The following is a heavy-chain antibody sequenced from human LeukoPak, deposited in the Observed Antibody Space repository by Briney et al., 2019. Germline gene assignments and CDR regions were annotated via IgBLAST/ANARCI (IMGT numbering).Heavy chain of an antibody. J-gene: IGHJ4*02. Sequence: PGGSLRLSCAASGFTFSSYWMSWVRQAPGKGLEWVANIKQDGSEKYYVDSVKGRFTISRDNAKNSLYLQMNSLRAEDTAVYYCARDGETYYYDSSGYYYFDYWGQGTLVTVSS. CDR1: GFTFSSYW. V-gene: IGHV3-7*01. CDR3: ARDGETYYYDSSGYYYFDY. D-gene: IGHD3-22*01. CDR2: IKQDGSEK.